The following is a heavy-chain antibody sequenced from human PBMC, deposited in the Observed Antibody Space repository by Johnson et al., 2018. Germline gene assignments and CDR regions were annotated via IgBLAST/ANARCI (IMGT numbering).Heavy chain of an antibody. CDR1: SFTFSSYG. J-gene: IGHJ3*02. CDR3: ARDQAWAVTDGFDI. CDR2: ISNDGTSK. D-gene: IGHD4-11*01. V-gene: IGHV3-30*03. Sequence: QVQLQESGGGVVQPGRSLRLSCVASSFTFSSYGMHWVRQAPGKGLEWVALISNDGTSKYYADSVKGRFTISRDNSKNTLYLQVNSLRPDDTSIYYCARDQAWAVTDGFDIWGLGTMVTVSS.